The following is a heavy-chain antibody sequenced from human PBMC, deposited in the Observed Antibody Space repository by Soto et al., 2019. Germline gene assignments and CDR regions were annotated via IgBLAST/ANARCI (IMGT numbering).Heavy chain of an antibody. D-gene: IGHD6-19*01. Sequence: ELQLVESGGGLVQPGGSVRLSCAASGLTFSNYWMSWVRQAPGKGLEWVASINQDGTLKYYVDSVKGRFTISRDNAQNSFFLQMISLRAEDTAVYYCARWQSSGWYLDIWGQGTLLSVSS. CDR2: INQDGTLK. CDR1: GLTFSNYW. J-gene: IGHJ4*02. CDR3: ARWQSSGWYLDI. V-gene: IGHV3-7*03.